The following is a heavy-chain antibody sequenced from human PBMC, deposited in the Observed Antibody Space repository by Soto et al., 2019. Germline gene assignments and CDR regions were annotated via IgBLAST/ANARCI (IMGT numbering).Heavy chain of an antibody. Sequence: QVQLQESGPGLVKPSQTLSLTCTVSGGSISSGGYYWSWIRQHPGKGLEWIGYIYYSGSTYYNPSLNIRVTISVDTSKNQFSLELSSVTAADTAVYYCARVSVLMVYANPTKPREIDYWGQGTLVTVSS. CDR1: GGSISSGGYY. D-gene: IGHD2-8*01. V-gene: IGHV4-31*03. CDR2: IYYSGST. J-gene: IGHJ4*02. CDR3: ARVSVLMVYANPTKPREIDY.